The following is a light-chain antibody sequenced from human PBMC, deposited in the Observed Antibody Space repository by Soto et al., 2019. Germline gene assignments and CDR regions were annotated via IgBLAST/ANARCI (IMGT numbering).Light chain of an antibody. CDR3: SSYTTSDSWV. CDR2: EVT. V-gene: IGLV2-14*03. CDR1: SSDVGVYNH. Sequence: QSALTQPASVSGSPGQSIAISCTGTSSDVGVYNHVSWYQQHPGKAPKLMIYEVTNRPSGVSNRFSGSKSGNTASLTISGLQAEDEADYYCSSYTTSDSWVFGGGTKLTVL. J-gene: IGLJ3*02.